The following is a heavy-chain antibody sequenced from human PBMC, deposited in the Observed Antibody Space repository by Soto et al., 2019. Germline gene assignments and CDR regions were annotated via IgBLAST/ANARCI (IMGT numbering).Heavy chain of an antibody. CDR3: ASGNMDV. CDR1: AFTLSKFA. V-gene: IGHV3-30-3*01. D-gene: IGHD1-1*01. Sequence: QVQLVESGGGVVQPGRSLRLSCAASAFTLSKFAMHWVRQAPGKGLEWVAVTSKDGINTYYADSVKGRFTISRDNSKSTIYLQMHSRRPEDTALYHCASGNMDVWGQGSTVTVSS. J-gene: IGHJ6*02. CDR2: TSKDGINT.